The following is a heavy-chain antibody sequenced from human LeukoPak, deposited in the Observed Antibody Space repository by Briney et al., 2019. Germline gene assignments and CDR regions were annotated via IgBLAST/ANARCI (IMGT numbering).Heavy chain of an antibody. Sequence: LETLSLTCTVSGGSLSGHYWSWIRQPPGKRLEWIGYVSYTGRTKYNPSLQSRVTISIDTSKNQFSLKLSSVTAADTAVYYCAREWAGSGSSHLVDVWGKGTTVTVSS. V-gene: IGHV4-59*11. CDR3: AREWAGSGSSHLVDV. CDR1: GGSLSGHY. CDR2: VSYTGRT. D-gene: IGHD1-26*01. J-gene: IGHJ6*04.